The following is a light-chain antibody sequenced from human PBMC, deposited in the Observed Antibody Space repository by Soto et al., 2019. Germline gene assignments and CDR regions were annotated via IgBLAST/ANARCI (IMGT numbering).Light chain of an antibody. CDR2: DVV. J-gene: IGLJ3*02. CDR3: CSYAGSYTLV. CDR1: GSDVGGYNY. V-gene: IGLV2-11*01. Sequence: QSALTQPRSVSGSPGQSVTISCTGTGSDVGGYNYVSWYQQHPGKAPKLMIYDVVKRPSGVPDRFSGSKSGNTASLTISGLQAEDEADYYCCSYAGSYTLVFGGRTKLTVL.